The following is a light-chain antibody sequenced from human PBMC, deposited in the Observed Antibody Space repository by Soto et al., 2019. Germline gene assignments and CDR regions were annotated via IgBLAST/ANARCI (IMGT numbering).Light chain of an antibody. CDR1: QSVNAY. CDR2: AAT. Sequence: IQMTQSRPSVSASVGDRVTITCRTCQSVNAYVHGYHKRAGRDPKILIYAATHLQSVFPSSFSGRRSVTDFTLTVESLQSGHFATYYCLQGYCNPWRIGQGTKVDIK. V-gene: IGKV1-39*01. CDR3: LQGYCNPWR. J-gene: IGKJ1*01.